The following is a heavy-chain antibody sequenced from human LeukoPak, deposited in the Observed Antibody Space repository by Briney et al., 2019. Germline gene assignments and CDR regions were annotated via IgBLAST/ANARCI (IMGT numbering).Heavy chain of an antibody. CDR1: GGSISSGSYY. CDR3: ARVLYGSGSLYYYYYYMDV. J-gene: IGHJ6*03. D-gene: IGHD3-10*01. Sequence: SETLSLTCTVSGGSISSGSYYWSWIRQPAGKGLEWIGRIYTSGSTNYNPSLKSRVTISVDPSKNQISLRLSSVTAADTAVYYCARVLYGSGSLYYYYYYMDVWGKGTTVTISS. CDR2: IYTSGST. V-gene: IGHV4-61*02.